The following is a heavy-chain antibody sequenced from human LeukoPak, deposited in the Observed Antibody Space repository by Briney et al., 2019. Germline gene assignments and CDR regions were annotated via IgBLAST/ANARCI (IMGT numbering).Heavy chain of an antibody. D-gene: IGHD4-17*01. Sequence: SGPTLVNPTQTLTLTCTFSGFSLSTSGMDVGWVRQPPGKALEWLALIYWDDERLYSPYLKSRLTITKDSTKNQVVLTMTNMDPIDTATYFCAHREDYGQSVYWGQGTLVTVSS. V-gene: IGHV2-5*02. CDR2: IYWDDER. CDR1: GFSLSTSGMD. J-gene: IGHJ4*02. CDR3: AHREDYGQSVY.